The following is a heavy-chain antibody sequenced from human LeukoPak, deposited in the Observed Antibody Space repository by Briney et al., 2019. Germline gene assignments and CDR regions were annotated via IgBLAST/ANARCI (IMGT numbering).Heavy chain of an antibody. J-gene: IGHJ4*02. D-gene: IGHD3-22*01. CDR2: INWNGGST. CDR1: GFTFDDYG. V-gene: IGHV3-20*01. Sequence: PGGSLRLSCAASGFTFDDYGMSWVRQAPGKGLEWVSGINWNGGSTGYADSVKGRFTISRDNAKNSLYLQMNSLRAEDTALYHCARVGDDSSGYVFDYWGQGTLVTVSS. CDR3: ARVGDDSSGYVFDY.